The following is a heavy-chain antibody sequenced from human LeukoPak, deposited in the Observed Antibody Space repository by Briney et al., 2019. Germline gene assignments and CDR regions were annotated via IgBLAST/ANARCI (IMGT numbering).Heavy chain of an antibody. J-gene: IGHJ4*02. CDR2: ISSSSSYI. V-gene: IGHV3-21*01. D-gene: IGHD4-17*01. Sequence: PGGSLRLSCAASGFTFSSYSMNWVRQAPGKGLEWVSSISSSSSYIYYADSVKGRFTISRDNAKNSLYLQMNSLRAEDTAVYYCASIYGATLAFDYWGQGTLVTVSS. CDR1: GFTFSSYS. CDR3: ASIYGATLAFDY.